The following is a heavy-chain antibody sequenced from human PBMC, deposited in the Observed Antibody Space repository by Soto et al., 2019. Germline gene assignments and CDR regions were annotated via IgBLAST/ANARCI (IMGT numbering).Heavy chain of an antibody. Sequence: QVQLVQSGAEVKKPGASVKVSCKASGYTFTSYDINWVRQATGQGLEWMGWMNPNSGNTGYAQKFHGRVTMTRNTSISTAYMELSSLRSEVTAVYYCARGRVQLLAADFEYLGQGTLVTGSS. CDR1: GYTFTSYD. V-gene: IGHV1-8*01. CDR3: ARGRVQLLAADFEY. CDR2: MNPNSGNT. D-gene: IGHD6-19*01. J-gene: IGHJ4*02.